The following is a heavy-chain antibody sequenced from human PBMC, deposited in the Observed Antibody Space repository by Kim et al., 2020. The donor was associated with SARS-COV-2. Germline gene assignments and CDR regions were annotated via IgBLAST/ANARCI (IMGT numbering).Heavy chain of an antibody. CDR1: GGSFSIYH. V-gene: IGHV4-4*07. Sequence: SENLSLICTVSGGSFSIYHWSWIRQPAGKGLEWIGRIHASGSTNYNPSLKSRVTMSVDTSENQMSLRLSSVTAADTAMYYCARQVAGTDRRFDYWGQGILVTVSS. D-gene: IGHD6-19*01. J-gene: IGHJ4*02. CDR2: IHASGST. CDR3: ARQVAGTDRRFDY.